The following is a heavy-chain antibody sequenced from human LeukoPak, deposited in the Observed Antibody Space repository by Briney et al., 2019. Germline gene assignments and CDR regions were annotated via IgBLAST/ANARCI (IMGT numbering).Heavy chain of an antibody. V-gene: IGHV3-43*01. J-gene: IGHJ4*02. Sequence: GGSLRLSCAASGFIFDDYTMHWVRQAPGKGLEWVSLISWDGGSTYYADSVKGRFTISRDNSKNSLSLQMNSLRTEDTALYYCAKDGKNYFDYWGQGTLVTVSS. CDR3: AKDGKNYFDY. CDR2: ISWDGGST. CDR1: GFIFDDYT.